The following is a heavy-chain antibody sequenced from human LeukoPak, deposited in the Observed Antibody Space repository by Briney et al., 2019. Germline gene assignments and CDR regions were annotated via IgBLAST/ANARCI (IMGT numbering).Heavy chain of an antibody. V-gene: IGHV3-43*01. J-gene: IGHJ4*02. Sequence: GGSLRLSCAASGFIFDDYTMHWVRQAPGKGLEWVSLISWDGGSTYYADSVKGRFTISRDNSKNSLSLQMNSLRTEDTALYYCAKDGKNYFDYWGQGTLVTVSS. CDR3: AKDGKNYFDY. CDR2: ISWDGGST. CDR1: GFIFDDYT.